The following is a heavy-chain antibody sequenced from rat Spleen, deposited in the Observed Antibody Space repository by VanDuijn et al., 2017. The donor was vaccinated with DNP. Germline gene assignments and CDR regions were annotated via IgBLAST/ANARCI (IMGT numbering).Heavy chain of an antibody. CDR2: ISPDGHIT. Sequence: EVQLVESGGGLVQPGRSMKLSCAASGFTFSDYSMAWVLQAPTKGLEWVASISPDGHITYYRDSVKGRFTISRDNAKNSQYLQMNSLRSEDTATYYCAKDGAIRGSATMDAWGQGTSVTVSS. CDR1: GFTFSDYS. J-gene: IGHJ4*01. D-gene: IGHD4-4*01. V-gene: IGHV5S13*01. CDR3: AKDGAIRGSATMDA.